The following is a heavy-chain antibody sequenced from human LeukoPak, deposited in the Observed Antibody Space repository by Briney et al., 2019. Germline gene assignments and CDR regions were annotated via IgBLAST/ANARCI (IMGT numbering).Heavy chain of an antibody. D-gene: IGHD6-19*01. CDR1: GFTVSSNY. CDR2: ISGSGGST. J-gene: IGHJ4*02. CDR3: AKEAFPQAVAGSPIDY. V-gene: IGHV3-23*01. Sequence: GGSLRLSCAASGFTVSSNYMSWVRQAPGKGLEWVSAISGSGGSTYYADSVKGRFTISRDNSKNTLYLQMNSLRAEDTAVYYCAKEAFPQAVAGSPIDYWGQGTLVTVSS.